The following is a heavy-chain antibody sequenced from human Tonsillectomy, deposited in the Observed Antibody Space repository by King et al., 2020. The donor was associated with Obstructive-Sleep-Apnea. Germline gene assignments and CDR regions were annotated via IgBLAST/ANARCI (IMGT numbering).Heavy chain of an antibody. Sequence: VQLQESGPGLVKPSETLSLTCTVSGGSISSYYWSWIRQPPGKALEWIGYIYYSGSTNYNPSLKGRVTISVDTSKNQFSLKLSSVTAADTAVYYCARDRVGRDGYNRFDYWGQGTLVTVSS. D-gene: IGHD5-24*01. V-gene: IGHV4-59*01. CDR2: IYYSGST. CDR3: ARDRVGRDGYNRFDY. CDR1: GGSISSYY. J-gene: IGHJ4*02.